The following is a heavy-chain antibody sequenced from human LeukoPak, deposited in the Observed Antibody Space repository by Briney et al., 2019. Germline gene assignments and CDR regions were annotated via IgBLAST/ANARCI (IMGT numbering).Heavy chain of an antibody. CDR2: ISSSGSTI. D-gene: IGHD3-16*02. Sequence: GGSLRLACAASGFTFSSYERVWVHQAPGKGLEWVSYISSSGSTIYYADSVKGRFTISRDHAKNSLYLQMYRLQAPTTAVYNQPRDMVELSSRDIDYWGARTLFTLPS. V-gene: IGHV3-48*03. CDR3: PRDMVELSSRDIDY. J-gene: IGHJ4*02. CDR1: GFTFSSYE.